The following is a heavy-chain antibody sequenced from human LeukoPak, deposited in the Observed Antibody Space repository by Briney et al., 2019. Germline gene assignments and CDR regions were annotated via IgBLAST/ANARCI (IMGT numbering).Heavy chain of an antibody. J-gene: IGHJ4*02. CDR2: ISAYNGNT. Sequence: GASVKVSCKASGYTFTSYGISWVRPAPGQGLEWMGWISAYNGNTKYAQNLQGRLNMTTDTSTSTADMELRSLRSDDTAVYYCGRDDYYGSGSYYHPNFDHWGQGTLVTVSS. CDR1: GYTFTSYG. D-gene: IGHD3-10*01. CDR3: GRDDYYGSGSYYHPNFDH. V-gene: IGHV1-18*01.